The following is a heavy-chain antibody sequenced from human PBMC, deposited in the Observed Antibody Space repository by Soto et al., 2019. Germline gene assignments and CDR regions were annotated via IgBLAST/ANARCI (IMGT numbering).Heavy chain of an antibody. J-gene: IGHJ6*02. CDR3: VKDNFHFCDECYHHYGLDV. CDR1: GFTFSAYD. D-gene: IGHD3-3*02. CDR2: ISYDGSKN. Sequence: GGSLRVSCAASGFTFSAYDMHWVRQAPGKGLEWVALISYDGSKNDYADSAKGRFTISRDKSKNTLYLQMNSLRPEDTAVYYCVKDNFHFCDECYHHYGLDVWGQ. V-gene: IGHV3-30*18.